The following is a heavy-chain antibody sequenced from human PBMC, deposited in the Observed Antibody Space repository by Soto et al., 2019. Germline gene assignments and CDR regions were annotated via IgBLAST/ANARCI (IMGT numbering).Heavy chain of an antibody. CDR1: GFTFSSYS. V-gene: IGHV3-48*02. CDR3: ARMRGSRYYYGMDV. J-gene: IGHJ6*02. CDR2: ISSSSSNI. Sequence: GGSLRLSCAASGFTFSSYSMNWVRQAPGKGLEWVSYISSSSSNIYYADSVKGRFTISRDNAKNSLYLQMNSLRDEDTAVYYCARMRGSRYYYGMDVWGQGTTVTVSS. D-gene: IGHD2-15*01.